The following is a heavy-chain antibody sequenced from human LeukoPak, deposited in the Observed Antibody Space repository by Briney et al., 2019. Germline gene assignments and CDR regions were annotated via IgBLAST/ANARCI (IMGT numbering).Heavy chain of an antibody. CDR3: ARGGTYYYQYYYMDV. CDR2: TSFDGSHI. J-gene: IGHJ6*03. Sequence: GGSLRLSCAASQFTFSSHAMNWVRQAPGKGLDWVAVTSFDGSHIYYADSVKGRFTISRDNSKNTLFLQMNSLNADDTAVYYCARGGTYYYQYYYMDVWGRGTTVTVSS. CDR1: QFTFSSHA. V-gene: IGHV3-30*01. D-gene: IGHD3-16*01.